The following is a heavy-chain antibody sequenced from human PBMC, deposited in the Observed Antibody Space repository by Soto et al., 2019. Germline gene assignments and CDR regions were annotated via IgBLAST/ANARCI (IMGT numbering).Heavy chain of an antibody. V-gene: IGHV3-23*01. D-gene: IGHD2-15*01. CDR2: FNGNDGGT. Sequence: EVQLLESGGGLVQPGGSLRLACATSGFSFSTYAMTCVRQAPGKGLAWVSTFNGNDGGTYYADSVKGRFTISRDNAKNTLYLPMDSLRAEDTATYYCAKDNSLHWFDPWGQGTLVTVSS. CDR1: GFSFSTYA. J-gene: IGHJ5*02. CDR3: AKDNSLHWFDP.